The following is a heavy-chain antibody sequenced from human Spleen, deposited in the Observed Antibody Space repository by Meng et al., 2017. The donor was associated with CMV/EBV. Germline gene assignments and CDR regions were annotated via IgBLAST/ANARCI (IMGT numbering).Heavy chain of an antibody. D-gene: IGHD3-10*01. CDR2: INPNSGGT. CDR3: ARDPVGVLAFDI. V-gene: IGHV1-2*02. J-gene: IGHJ3*02. CDR1: GYTFSGYY. Sequence: ASVKVSCKASGYTFSGYYMHWVRQAPGQGLEWMGWINPNSGGTNYAQKFQGRVTMTRDTSISTAYMELSRLRSDDTAVYYCARDPVGVLAFDIWGQGTMVTVSS.